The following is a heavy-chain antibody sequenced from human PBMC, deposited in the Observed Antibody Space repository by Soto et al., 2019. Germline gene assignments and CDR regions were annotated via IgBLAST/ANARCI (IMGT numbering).Heavy chain of an antibody. CDR1: GGSISSGGYY. CDR3: ARYAGYCSGGSCYFTLGY. D-gene: IGHD2-15*01. Sequence: PSETLSLTCTVSGGSISSGGYYWSWIRQHPGKGLEWIGYIFYSGRTCYNPSLKSRVTMSVDTSKNQFSLKLSSVTAADTAVYYCARYAGYCSGGSCYFTLGYWGQGTLVTVSS. CDR2: IFYSGRT. J-gene: IGHJ4*02. V-gene: IGHV4-31*03.